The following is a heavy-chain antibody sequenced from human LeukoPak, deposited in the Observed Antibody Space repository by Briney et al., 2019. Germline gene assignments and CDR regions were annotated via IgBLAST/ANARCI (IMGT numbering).Heavy chain of an antibody. J-gene: IGHJ4*02. CDR1: GFTFSSYA. D-gene: IGHD6-19*01. CDR3: ASQLRLAGETDY. CDR2: ISYDGSNK. V-gene: IGHV3-30-3*01. Sequence: PGGSLRLSCAASGFTFSSYAMHWVRQAPGKGLEWVAVISYDGSNKYYADSVKGRFTISRDNSKNTLYLQMNSLRAEDTAVYYCASQLRLAGETDYWGQGTLVTVSS.